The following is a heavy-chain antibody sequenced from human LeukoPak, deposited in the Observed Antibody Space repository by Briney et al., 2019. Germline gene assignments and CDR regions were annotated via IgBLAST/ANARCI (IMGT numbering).Heavy chain of an antibody. CDR1: GGSISTYY. CDR3: ARGDVVATALDY. V-gene: IGHV4-59*08. J-gene: IGHJ4*02. Sequence: SETLSLTCTVSGGSISTYYWSWIRQPPGKGLEWIGYIYYSGSTKYNPSLKSRVTISVDTSKNQFSLKLNSVTAADTAVYYCARGDVVATALDYWGQGTLVTVSS. CDR2: IYYSGST. D-gene: IGHD5-12*01.